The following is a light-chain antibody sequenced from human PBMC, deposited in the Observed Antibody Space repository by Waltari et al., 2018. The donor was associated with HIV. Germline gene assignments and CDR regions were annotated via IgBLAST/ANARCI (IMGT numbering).Light chain of an antibody. V-gene: IGLV10-54*01. CDR2: RSN. CDR1: SNNVGNEG. Sequence: AGLTQPPSVSKDEGQTATLTCTGTSNNVGNEGTVWLQHHPGHPPKLLAYRSNNRPSGISERFSASRSGSTASLAISGLLPEDEADYYCSAWDSSLNAVLFGGGTRLTVL. J-gene: IGLJ2*01. CDR3: SAWDSSLNAVL.